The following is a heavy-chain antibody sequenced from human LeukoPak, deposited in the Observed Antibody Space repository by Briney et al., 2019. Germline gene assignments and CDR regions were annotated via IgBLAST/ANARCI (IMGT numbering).Heavy chain of an antibody. CDR1: GFTFSTFG. D-gene: IGHD5-18*01. V-gene: IGHV3-21*06. J-gene: IGHJ4*02. CDR3: ARGGYSYDY. CDR2: ISGSSSSI. Sequence: GGSLRLSCAASGFTFSTFGMNWVRQAPGKGLEWVSSISGSSSSIYYADSVKGRFTISRGNAKNSLYLQMNSLRAEDTAVYYCARGGYSYDYWGQGTLVTVSS.